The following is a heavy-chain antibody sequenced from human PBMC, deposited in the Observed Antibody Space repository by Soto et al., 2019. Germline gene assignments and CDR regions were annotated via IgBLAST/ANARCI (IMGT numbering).Heavy chain of an antibody. V-gene: IGHV3-23*01. Sequence: GGSLRLSCAASGFTFSSYAMSWVRQAPGKGLEWVSAISGSGGSTYYADSVKGRFTISRDNSKNTLYLQMNSLRAEDTAVYYCAGIVGATKVAPYYFDYWGQGTLVTVSS. CDR2: ISGSGGST. CDR1: GFTFSSYA. J-gene: IGHJ4*02. D-gene: IGHD1-26*01. CDR3: AGIVGATKVAPYYFDY.